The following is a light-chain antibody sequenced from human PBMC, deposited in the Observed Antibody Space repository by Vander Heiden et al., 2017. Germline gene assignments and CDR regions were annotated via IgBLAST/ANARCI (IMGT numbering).Light chain of an antibody. V-gene: IGLV3-25*03. Sequence: SNDLTQPPSVSVSPGQTARITCSGDALPKQYAYWYQQKPGQAPVLVIYKDNERPSGIPERFSGSSSGTTVTLTISGVQAEDEADYYCQSADSSGTYVVFGGGTKLTVL. CDR2: KDN. CDR3: QSADSSGTYVV. J-gene: IGLJ2*01. CDR1: ALPKQY.